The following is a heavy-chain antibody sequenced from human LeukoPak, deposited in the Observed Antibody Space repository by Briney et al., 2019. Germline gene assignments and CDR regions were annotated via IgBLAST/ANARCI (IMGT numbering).Heavy chain of an antibody. Sequence: ASVKVSCKASGYTFTSYDINWVRQATGQGLEWMGWMNPNSGNTGYAQKFQGRVTITTDESTSTAYMELSSLRSEDTAVYYCAREYYYDSSGYLTFDYWGQGTLVTVSS. D-gene: IGHD3-22*01. CDR2: MNPNSGNT. CDR3: AREYYYDSSGYLTFDY. CDR1: GYTFTSYD. V-gene: IGHV1-8*01. J-gene: IGHJ4*02.